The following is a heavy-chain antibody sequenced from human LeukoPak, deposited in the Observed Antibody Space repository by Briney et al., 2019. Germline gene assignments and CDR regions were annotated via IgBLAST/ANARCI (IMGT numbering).Heavy chain of an antibody. D-gene: IGHD6-13*01. J-gene: IGHJ4*02. CDR2: ISYDGSKK. CDR3: AREGGNSSSWGYFDY. CDR1: GFILRGHT. Sequence: GGSLRLSCGDSGFILRGHTMPWVRQAPGKGLEWVAVISYDGSKKFYADYVKGRFTISRDISQSTLYLHRNSLRAEDTALYYCAREGGNSSSWGYFDYWGQGTLVTVSS. V-gene: IGHV3-30*04.